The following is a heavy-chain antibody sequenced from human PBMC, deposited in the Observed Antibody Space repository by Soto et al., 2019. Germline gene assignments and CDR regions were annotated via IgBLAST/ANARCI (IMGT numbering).Heavy chain of an antibody. CDR3: ANPDYSYDWLDP. Sequence: GGSLRLSCAASGFTFSSYGMHWVRQAPGKGLEWVAVISYDGSNKYYADSVKGRFTISRDNSKNTLYLQMNSLRAEDTAVYYCANPDYSYDWLDPWGQGTLVTVSS. V-gene: IGHV3-30*18. D-gene: IGHD5-18*01. CDR1: GFTFSSYG. J-gene: IGHJ5*02. CDR2: ISYDGSNK.